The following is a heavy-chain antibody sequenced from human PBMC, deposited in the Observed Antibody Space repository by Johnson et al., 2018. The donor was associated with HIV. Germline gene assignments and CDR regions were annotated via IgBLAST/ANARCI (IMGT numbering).Heavy chain of an antibody. J-gene: IGHJ3*02. CDR1: GFTFSSYA. CDR3: AKDGDVYGYSSSNDI. CDR2: ISYDGSNK. V-gene: IGHV3-30-3*01. Sequence: QVQLVESGGGVVQPGRSLRLSCASSGFTFSSYAMHWVRQAPGKGLEWVAVISYDGSNKSYADSVKGRFTISRDNSKNTLYLQMNSLRAEDTAVYYCAKDGDVYGYSSSNDIWGQGTMVTVSS. D-gene: IGHD6-13*01.